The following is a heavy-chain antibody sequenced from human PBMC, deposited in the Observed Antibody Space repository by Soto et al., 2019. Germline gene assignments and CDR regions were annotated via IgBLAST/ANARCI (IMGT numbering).Heavy chain of an antibody. CDR2: INHSGST. J-gene: IGHJ5*02. Sequence: SETLSLTCAVYGVSFSGYYWSWIRQPPGKGLEWIGEINHSGSTNYNPSLKSRVTISVDTSKNQFSLKLSSVTAADTAVYYCARGYCSGGSCNGSSNWVDPWGQGTLVT. D-gene: IGHD2-15*01. CDR3: ARGYCSGGSCNGSSNWVDP. CDR1: GVSFSGYY. V-gene: IGHV4-34*01.